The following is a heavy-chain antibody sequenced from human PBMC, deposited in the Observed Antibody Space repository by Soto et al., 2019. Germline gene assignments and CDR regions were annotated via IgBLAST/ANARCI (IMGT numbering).Heavy chain of an antibody. J-gene: IGHJ4*02. CDR1: GGPISSGDYY. D-gene: IGHD3-10*01. Sequence: PSETLSLTCNVSGGPISSGDYYRSWIRQHPGKGLEWIGYIYHNGNTHYNPSLKSRVTISLDTSKNQFSLNLSSVTAADTAVYYCASEGSESYSFDHWGQGALDTVSS. CDR2: IYHNGNT. V-gene: IGHV4-31*03. CDR3: ASEGSESYSFDH.